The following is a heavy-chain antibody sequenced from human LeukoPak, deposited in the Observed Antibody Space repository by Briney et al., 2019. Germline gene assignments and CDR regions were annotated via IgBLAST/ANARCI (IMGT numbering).Heavy chain of an antibody. D-gene: IGHD5-24*01. V-gene: IGHV1-2*02. CDR3: ARPPRDGYNNFDY. CDR2: INPNSGGT. J-gene: IGHJ4*02. CDR1: VYTFTGYY. Sequence: ASVKVSCKASVYTFTGYYMHWVRQAPGQGLEWMGWINPNSGGTNYAQKFQGRVTMTRDTSISTAYMELSRLRSDDTAVYYCARPPRDGYNNFDYWGQGTLVTVSS.